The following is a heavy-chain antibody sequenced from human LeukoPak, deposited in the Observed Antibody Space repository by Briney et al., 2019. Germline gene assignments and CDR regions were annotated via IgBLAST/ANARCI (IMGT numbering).Heavy chain of an antibody. V-gene: IGHV4-34*01. D-gene: IGHD5-12*01. Sequence: SETLSLTCAVYGGSFSGYYWSWIRQPPGKGLEWIEEINHSGSTNYNPSLKSRVTISVDTSKNQFSLKLSSVTAADTAVYYCAASSTGSGYPCRSYYFDYWGQGTLVTVSS. CDR3: AASSTGSGYPCRSYYFDY. CDR2: INHSGST. CDR1: GGSFSGYY. J-gene: IGHJ4*02.